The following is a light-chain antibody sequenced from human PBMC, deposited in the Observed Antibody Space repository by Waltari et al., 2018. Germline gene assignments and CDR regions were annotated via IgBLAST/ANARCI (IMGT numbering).Light chain of an antibody. CDR2: GST. V-gene: IGLV1-40*01. Sequence: QSVLTQPPSVSGAPGQRVTISCTGSGANIGAGYDVHWYQQLPRAAPNLLIYGSTSRPLGVPDRFFGSTSGTSAFLAITGVQAEDEADYYCQSYDTTLSVVFGGGTKLTVL. CDR1: GANIGAGYD. J-gene: IGLJ3*02. CDR3: QSYDTTLSVV.